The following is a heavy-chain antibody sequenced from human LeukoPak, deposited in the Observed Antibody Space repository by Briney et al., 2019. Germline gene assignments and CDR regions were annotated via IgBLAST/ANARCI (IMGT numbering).Heavy chain of an antibody. CDR3: ARDRGYCSRTSCYLYYFDY. CDR2: ISRSSSTT. J-gene: IGHJ4*02. CDR1: GFTFSSYS. V-gene: IGHV3-48*01. D-gene: IGHD2-2*01. Sequence: GSLRLSCAASGFTFSSYSMNWVRQAPGKGLEWVSYISRSSSTTYYADSVKGRFTISRDNAKDSLYLQMNSLRAEDTAVYFCARDRGYCSRTSCYLYYFDYWGQGTLVTVSS.